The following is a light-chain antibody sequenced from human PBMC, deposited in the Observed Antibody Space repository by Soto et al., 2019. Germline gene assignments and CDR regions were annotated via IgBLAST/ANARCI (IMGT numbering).Light chain of an antibody. Sequence: QSVLTQPASVSGCPGQSITISCTGTTSDVGSYNYVSWYQKNPGKAPKLLVYDVSNRPSGVSNRFSGSKSGNTASLTISGLQPEDEADYYCSSYTSSSTWVFGGGTKLTVL. CDR2: DVS. CDR1: TSDVGSYNY. V-gene: IGLV2-14*01. J-gene: IGLJ3*02. CDR3: SSYTSSSTWV.